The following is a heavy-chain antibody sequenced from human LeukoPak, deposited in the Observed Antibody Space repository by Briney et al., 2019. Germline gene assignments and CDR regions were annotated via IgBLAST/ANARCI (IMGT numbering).Heavy chain of an antibody. J-gene: IGHJ4*02. D-gene: IGHD4-17*01. CDR3: AKGPVTTVTNFDY. CDR1: GFTFDDYG. CDR2: ISGSGGST. Sequence: GGSLRLSCAASGFTFDDYGMSWVRQAPGKGLEWVSAISGSGGSTYYADSVKGRFTISRDNSKNTLYLQMNSLRAEDTAVYYCAKGPVTTVTNFDYWGQGTLVTVSS. V-gene: IGHV3-23*01.